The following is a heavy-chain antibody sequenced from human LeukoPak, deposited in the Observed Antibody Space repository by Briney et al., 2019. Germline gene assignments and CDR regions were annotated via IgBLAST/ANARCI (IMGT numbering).Heavy chain of an antibody. CDR1: GGSISSGDYY. Sequence: SETLSLTCTVSGGSISSGDYYWSWIRQPPGKGLEWIGYIYYSGSTYYNPSLKSRVTISVDTSKNQFSLRLSSVTAADTAVYFCARDGSLYYGSGSYRAYFLDYWGQGTLVTVSS. D-gene: IGHD3-10*01. CDR3: ARDGSLYYGSGSYRAYFLDY. CDR2: IYYSGST. J-gene: IGHJ4*02. V-gene: IGHV4-30-4*01.